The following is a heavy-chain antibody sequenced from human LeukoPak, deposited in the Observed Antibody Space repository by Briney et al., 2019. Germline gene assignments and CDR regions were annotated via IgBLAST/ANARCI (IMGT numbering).Heavy chain of an antibody. CDR3: ARDGRPLDY. Sequence: GGSLRPSCVDSGITFSKYWMSWVRQAPGKGLEWVANIKQDGGEKYYVDSVKGRFTISRDNAKNSLYLQMNSLRVEDTAVYYCARDGRPLDYWGQGTLVTVSS. V-gene: IGHV3-7*03. CDR2: IKQDGGEK. J-gene: IGHJ4*02. CDR1: GITFSKYW.